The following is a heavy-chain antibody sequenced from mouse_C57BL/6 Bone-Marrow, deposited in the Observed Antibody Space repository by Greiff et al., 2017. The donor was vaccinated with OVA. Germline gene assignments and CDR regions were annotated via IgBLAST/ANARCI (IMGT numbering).Heavy chain of an antibody. CDR1: GYTFTSYW. V-gene: IGHV1-64*01. CDR2: IHPNSGST. Sequence: QVQLQQPGAELVKPGASVKLSCKASGYTFTSYWMHWVKQRPGQGLEWIGMIHPNSGSTNYNEKFKSKATLTVDKSSSTAYMQLSSLTSEDSAVYYCARGDYGSPFYAMDYWGQGTSVTVSS. CDR3: ARGDYGSPFYAMDY. J-gene: IGHJ4*01. D-gene: IGHD1-1*01.